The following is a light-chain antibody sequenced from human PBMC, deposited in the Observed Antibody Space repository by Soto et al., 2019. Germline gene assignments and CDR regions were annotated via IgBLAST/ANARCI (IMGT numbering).Light chain of an antibody. CDR2: EVR. Sequence: QSALTQPASVSGSPGQSITISCTGTSSDVGGYKYVSWYQHHPGKAPKVIIYEVRNRPSGVSNRFSGSKSGTTASLTISGLQAEDEADYYCSSYTSSSTLFVFGTGTKLTVL. J-gene: IGLJ1*01. CDR1: SSDVGGYKY. CDR3: SSYTSSSTLFV. V-gene: IGLV2-14*01.